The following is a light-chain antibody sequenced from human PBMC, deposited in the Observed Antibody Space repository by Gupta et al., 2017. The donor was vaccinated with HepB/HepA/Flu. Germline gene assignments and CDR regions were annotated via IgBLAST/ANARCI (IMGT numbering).Light chain of an antibody. J-gene: IGKJ2*04. CDR3: QQRNSDPRMCS. V-gene: IGKV1-9*01. CDR2: AAS. CDR1: QGISSY. Sequence: DIQLTQSPSFLSASVGDRVTITCRASQGISSYLAWYQQKPGKAPKLLIYAASTLQSGVPSRFSGSGDGTEFTLTISSRQPEDFATYYCQQRNSDPRMCSFGQGTKLEIK.